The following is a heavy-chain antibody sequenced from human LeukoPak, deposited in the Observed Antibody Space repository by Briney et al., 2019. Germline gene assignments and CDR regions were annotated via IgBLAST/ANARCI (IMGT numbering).Heavy chain of an antibody. CDR3: ARHVDLDAFDI. Sequence: SETLSLTCTVSGGSISSGGYYWSWIRQHPGKGLEWIGYIYYSGSTYYNPSLKSRVTISVDTSKNQFSLKLSSVTAADTAVYYCARHVDLDAFDIWGQGTMVTVSS. V-gene: IGHV4-31*03. J-gene: IGHJ3*02. CDR2: IYYSGST. CDR1: GGSISSGGYY.